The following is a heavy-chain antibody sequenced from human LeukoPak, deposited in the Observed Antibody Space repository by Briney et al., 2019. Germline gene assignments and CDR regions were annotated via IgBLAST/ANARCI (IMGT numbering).Heavy chain of an antibody. CDR1: GGSFSGYY. V-gene: IGHV4-34*01. CDR2: INHSGST. CDR3: ARANRHFGF. D-gene: IGHD2/OR15-2a*01. J-gene: IGHJ4*02. Sequence: PSETLSLTCAVYGGSFSGYYWSWIRQPPGKGLEWIGEINHSGSTNYNPSLKSRVTISADTSKNQFSLKLSSVTAADTAVYYCARANRHFGFWGQGTLVTVRS.